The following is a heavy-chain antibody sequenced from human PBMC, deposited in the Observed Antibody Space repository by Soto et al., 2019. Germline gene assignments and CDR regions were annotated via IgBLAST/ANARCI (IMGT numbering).Heavy chain of an antibody. CDR2: ISSGSSYI. J-gene: IGHJ4*02. CDR3: AVNDYLDY. V-gene: IGHV3-21*03. Sequence: PGGSLRLSCAASGFTFSSYSMNWVRQAPGKGLEWVSSISSGSSYIYYAAPVKGRFTISRDDSANTLYLQMNSLKTEDTAVYFCAVNDYLDYWGQGALVTVSS. CDR1: GFTFSSYS.